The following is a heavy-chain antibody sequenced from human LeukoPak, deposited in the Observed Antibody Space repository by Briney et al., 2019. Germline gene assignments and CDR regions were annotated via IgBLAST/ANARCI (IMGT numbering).Heavy chain of an antibody. V-gene: IGHV3-74*03. J-gene: IGHJ4*02. D-gene: IGHD3-10*01. CDR3: ARDLGGPDY. CDR1: GFTFSSDW. Sequence: GGSLRLSCAASGFTFSSDWMHWVRQAPGKGLVWVSRISSDETSTKYADSVKGRFTISRDNAKNTLYLQMNSLRAEDTAVYYCARDLGGPDYCGQGTLVTVSS. CDR2: ISSDETST.